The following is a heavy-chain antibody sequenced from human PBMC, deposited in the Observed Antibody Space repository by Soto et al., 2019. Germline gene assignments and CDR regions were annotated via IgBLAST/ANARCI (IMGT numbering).Heavy chain of an antibody. V-gene: IGHV4-30-4*01. Sequence: SETLSLTCTVSGGSISSGDYYWSWIRQPPGKGLEWIGYIYYSGSTFYNPSLKNRVTISLDTSKIQFSLKLSSVTAADTAVYYCAERLGYCSGGSCLYYYYGMDVWGQGTTVTVSS. CDR1: GGSISSGDYY. D-gene: IGHD2-15*01. CDR2: IYYSGST. CDR3: AERLGYCSGGSCLYYYYGMDV. J-gene: IGHJ6*02.